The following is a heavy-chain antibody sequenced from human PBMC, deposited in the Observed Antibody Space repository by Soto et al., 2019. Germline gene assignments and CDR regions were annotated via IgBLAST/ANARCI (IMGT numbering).Heavy chain of an antibody. Sequence: PSETLSLTCTVSGGSISSGGYYWSWIRQHPGKGLEWIGYIYYSGSTYYNPSLKSRVTISVDTSKNQFSLKLSSVTAADTAVYYCARDPQQLGVFDYWGQGTLVTVSS. V-gene: IGHV4-31*03. J-gene: IGHJ4*02. CDR2: IYYSGST. CDR3: ARDPQQLGVFDY. D-gene: IGHD6-13*01. CDR1: GGSISSGGYY.